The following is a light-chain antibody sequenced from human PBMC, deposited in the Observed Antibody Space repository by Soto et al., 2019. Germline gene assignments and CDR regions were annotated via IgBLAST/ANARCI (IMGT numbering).Light chain of an antibody. CDR3: QQTLSFAPT. CDR2: TGS. V-gene: IGKV1-12*01. CDR1: QAIDCW. Sequence: DIQMTQSPSSASASVGDRVTITCRASQAIDCWLAWYQQKPGEAPKLLIFTGSLLHSGVPPRFSGSGPGTDFTLAISSLQPEDFATYYCQQTLSFAPTFGQGTKV. J-gene: IGKJ1*01.